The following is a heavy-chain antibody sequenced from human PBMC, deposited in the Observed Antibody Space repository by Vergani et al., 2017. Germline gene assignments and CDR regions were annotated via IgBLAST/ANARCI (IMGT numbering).Heavy chain of an antibody. CDR3: ARGNYYYDSSGYSN. V-gene: IGHV4-34*11. Sequence: QVQLQQWGTGLLKPSETLSLTCGVYGGSFSAYYWSWIRQPPGKGLEWIGYIYYSGSTNYNPSLKSRVTISVDTSKNQFSLKLSSVTAADTAVYYCARGNYYYDSSGYSNWGQGTLVTVSS. D-gene: IGHD3-22*01. CDR2: IYYSGST. J-gene: IGHJ4*02. CDR1: GGSFSAYY.